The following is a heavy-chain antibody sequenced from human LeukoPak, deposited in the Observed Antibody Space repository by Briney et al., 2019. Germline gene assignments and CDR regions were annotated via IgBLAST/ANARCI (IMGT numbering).Heavy chain of an antibody. V-gene: IGHV3-20*04. CDR2: INWNGGST. Sequence: GGSLRLFCAASGFTFDDSGMSWVRQAPGKGLEWVSGINWNGGSTGYADSVKGRFTISRDNAKNSLYLQMNSLRAEDTALYYCARYCSSTSRYYYYYMDVWGKGTTVTVSS. J-gene: IGHJ6*03. D-gene: IGHD2-2*01. CDR1: GFTFDDSG. CDR3: ARYCSSTSRYYYYYMDV.